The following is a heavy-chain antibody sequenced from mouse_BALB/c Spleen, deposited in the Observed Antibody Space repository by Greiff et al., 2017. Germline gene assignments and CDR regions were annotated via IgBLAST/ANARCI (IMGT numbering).Heavy chain of an antibody. D-gene: IGHD1-1*02. CDR1: GFTFNTYA. CDR3: VRMGGYYAMDY. J-gene: IGHJ4*01. Sequence: EVKLDESGGGLVQPKGSLKLSCAASGFTFNTYAMNWVRQAPGKGLEWVARIRSKSNNYATYYADSVKDRFTISRDDSQSMLYLQMNNLKTEDTAMYYCVRMGGYYAMDYWGQGTSVTVSS. V-gene: IGHV10-1*02. CDR2: IRSKSNNYAT.